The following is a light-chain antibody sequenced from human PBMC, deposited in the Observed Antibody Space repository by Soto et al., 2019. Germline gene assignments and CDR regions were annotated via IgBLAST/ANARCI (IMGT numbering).Light chain of an antibody. CDR3: QQYEAFPIT. CDR2: DAT. CDR1: QDIRGY. V-gene: IGKV1-33*01. Sequence: DIQMTQSPSSLSASVGDRVTITCQASQDIRGYLNWYQQKPGKPPKLLIYDATNFETGVSKSFSGSGSGTHFTLTILSLQPDDIGTFYCQQYEAFPITFGHGTRVDIK. J-gene: IGKJ5*01.